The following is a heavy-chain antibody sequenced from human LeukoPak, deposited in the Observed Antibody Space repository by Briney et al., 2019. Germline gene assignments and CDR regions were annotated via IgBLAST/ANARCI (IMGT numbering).Heavy chain of an antibody. J-gene: IGHJ4*02. V-gene: IGHV4-38-2*02. D-gene: IGHD3-22*01. Sequence: SETLSLTCTVSGYYISSGYYWGWIRQPPRKGLKWIGRIYTSGSTNFNPSLTSRVTMSVDTSKNQFSLKLSSVTAADTAVYYCARSRTPNFYDSSFDYWGQGTLVTVSS. CDR2: IYTSGST. CDR3: ARSRTPNFYDSSFDY. CDR1: GYYISSGYY.